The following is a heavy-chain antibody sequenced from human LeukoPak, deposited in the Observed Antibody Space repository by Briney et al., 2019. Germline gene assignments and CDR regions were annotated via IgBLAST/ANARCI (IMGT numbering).Heavy chain of an antibody. CDR3: AKDRSSGSLFDY. Sequence: GGSLRLSCAASGFTFSSYGMSWVRQAPGKGLEWVSGISGSGGFTYYADSLKGRFTISRDNSKNTLYLQVNSLRAEDTAVYYCAKDRSSGSLFDYWGQGTLVTVSS. V-gene: IGHV3-23*01. D-gene: IGHD1-26*01. J-gene: IGHJ4*02. CDR2: ISGSGGFT. CDR1: GFTFSSYG.